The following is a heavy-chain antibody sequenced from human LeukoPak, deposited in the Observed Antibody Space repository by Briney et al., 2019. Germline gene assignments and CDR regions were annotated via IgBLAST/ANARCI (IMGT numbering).Heavy chain of an antibody. V-gene: IGHV4-59*01. CDR1: VGSINNYY. D-gene: IGHD4-17*01. CDR2: IYYRGST. Sequence: PSETLSLTCTVSVGSINNYYWSWIRQPPGKELEWIGYIYYRGSTNYNPSLKSRVTFSVDTSKNQFSLKLNSVTAADTAVYYCARGGDYGDLRYFDYWGQGTLVTVSS. J-gene: IGHJ4*02. CDR3: ARGGDYGDLRYFDY.